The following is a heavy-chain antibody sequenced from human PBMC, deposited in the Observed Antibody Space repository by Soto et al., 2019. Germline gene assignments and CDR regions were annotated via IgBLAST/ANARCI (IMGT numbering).Heavy chain of an antibody. Sequence: QVQLVQSGAGVQKPGASVKVSCEASGYRFTAYYMHWVRQAPGQGLEWMAIINPSSGVANYAQRFQGRFTMTMDTSTSTVYMELSRLRSEDTAVYYCARSPPLRECPGGDCSHFDYWRQGNLVTVS. CDR3: ARSPPLRECPGGDCSHFDY. CDR2: INPSSGVA. J-gene: IGHJ4*02. V-gene: IGHV1-46*01. D-gene: IGHD2-21*02. CDR1: GYRFTAYY.